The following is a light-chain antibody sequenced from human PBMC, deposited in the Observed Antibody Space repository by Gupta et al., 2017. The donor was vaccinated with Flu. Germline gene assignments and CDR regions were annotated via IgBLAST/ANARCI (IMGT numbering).Light chain of an antibody. V-gene: IGKV2-28*01. Sequence: DIVMTQSPLSLPVTLGEPASISCRSSQTLLHITGYNYLDWYLQKPGQSPQLLIYLGSNRAAGVPDRFSGSGSGTDFTLKISRVEAEDVGVYYCKHALATPRTFGQGTKVEIK. CDR3: KHALATPRT. CDR2: LGS. CDR1: QTLLHITGYNY. J-gene: IGKJ1*01.